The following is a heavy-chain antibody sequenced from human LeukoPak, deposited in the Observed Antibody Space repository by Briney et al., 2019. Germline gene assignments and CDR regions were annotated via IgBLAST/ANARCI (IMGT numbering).Heavy chain of an antibody. CDR2: ISSSSSYI. CDR3: ARGGLAAASFDY. CDR1: GFTFSSYS. V-gene: IGHV3-21*01. Sequence: PGGSLRLSCAASGFTFSSYSMTWVRQAPGKGLEWVSSISSSSSYIYYADSVKGRFTISRDNAKNSLYLQMNSLRAEDTAVYYCARGGLAAASFDYWGQGTLVTVSS. D-gene: IGHD6-13*01. J-gene: IGHJ4*02.